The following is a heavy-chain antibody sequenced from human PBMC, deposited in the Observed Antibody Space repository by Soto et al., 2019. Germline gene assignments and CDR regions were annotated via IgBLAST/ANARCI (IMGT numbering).Heavy chain of an antibody. CDR2: IYYSGST. CDR3: ARIGDSGHWYRADT. D-gene: IGHD5-12*01. J-gene: IGHJ5*02. V-gene: IGHV4-59*01. CDR1: GGSISSYY. Sequence: SETLSLTXTVSGGSISSYYSSWIRQPPGKGLEWIGYIYYSGSTNYNPSLKSRVTISVDTSKSQFSLKLSSATAADTAVDYCARIGDSGHWYRADTWGQGTLVTVSS.